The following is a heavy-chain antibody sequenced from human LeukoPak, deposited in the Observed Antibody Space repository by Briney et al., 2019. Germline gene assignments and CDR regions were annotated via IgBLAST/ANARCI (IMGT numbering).Heavy chain of an antibody. J-gene: IGHJ4*02. CDR1: GGSISTYY. Sequence: SETLSLTCTVSGGSISTYYWSWIRQPPGKGLEWIGYISYTVTSNYNPSLKSRVTISVDTSKNQFSLKLSSVTAADTAVYYCARVGDWNDLVYWGQGTLVTVSS. CDR3: ARVGDWNDLVY. D-gene: IGHD1-1*01. V-gene: IGHV4-59*01. CDR2: ISYTVTS.